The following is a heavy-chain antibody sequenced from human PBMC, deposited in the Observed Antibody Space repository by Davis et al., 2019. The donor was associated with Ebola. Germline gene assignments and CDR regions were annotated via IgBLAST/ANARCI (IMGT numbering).Heavy chain of an antibody. Sequence: SETLSLTCTVSGGSISSYYWSWIRQPPGKGLEWIGYIYYSGSTNYNPSLKSRVTISVDTSKNQFSLKLSSVTAADTAVYYCARLGYCISTSCYAGLDYWGQGTLVTVSS. CDR3: ARLGYCISTSCYAGLDY. D-gene: IGHD2-2*01. CDR1: GGSISSYY. CDR2: IYYSGST. V-gene: IGHV4-59*01. J-gene: IGHJ4*02.